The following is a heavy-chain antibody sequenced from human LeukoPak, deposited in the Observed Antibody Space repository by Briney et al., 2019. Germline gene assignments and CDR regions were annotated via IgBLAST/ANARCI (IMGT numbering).Heavy chain of an antibody. CDR2: ISAYNGNT. Sequence: GASVKVSCKASGYTFTSYGISWVRQAPGQGLEWMGWISAYNGNTNYAQKLQGRVTMTTDTSTSTAYMELRSLRSDDTAVYYCARDRLLWFGEPDAFDIWGQGTMSPSLQ. J-gene: IGHJ3*02. CDR3: ARDRLLWFGEPDAFDI. D-gene: IGHD3-10*01. CDR1: GYTFTSYG. V-gene: IGHV1-18*01.